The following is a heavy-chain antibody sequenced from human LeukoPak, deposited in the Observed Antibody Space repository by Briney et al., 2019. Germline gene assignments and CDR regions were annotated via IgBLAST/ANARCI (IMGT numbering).Heavy chain of an antibody. Sequence: GRSLRLSCATSGFNFNTHHMYGVRQAPGEGLEWVAVISYDGSNKQYGDSVKGRFTISRDNPKNTLYLEMNRLRVEDTAVYYCASGLSYWGPGTLVTVS. D-gene: IGHD3-10*01. CDR3: ASGLSY. J-gene: IGHJ4*02. V-gene: IGHV3-30*01. CDR1: GFNFNTHH. CDR2: ISYDGSNK.